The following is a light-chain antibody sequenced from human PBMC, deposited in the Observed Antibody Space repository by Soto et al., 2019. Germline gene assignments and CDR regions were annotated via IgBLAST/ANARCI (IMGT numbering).Light chain of an antibody. J-gene: IGKJ1*01. CDR3: QQSYSTPPT. V-gene: IGKV1-5*03. CDR1: QSISSW. Sequence: DIQMTQSPSTLSTSVGDRVTITCRASQSISSWLAWYQQKPGKAPKLLIYKASSLESGVPSRFSGSGSGTDFTLTISSLQPEDFATYYCQQSYSTPPTFGQGTKVDIK. CDR2: KAS.